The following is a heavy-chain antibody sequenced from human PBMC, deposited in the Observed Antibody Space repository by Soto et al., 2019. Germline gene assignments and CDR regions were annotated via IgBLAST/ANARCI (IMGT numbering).Heavy chain of an antibody. J-gene: IGHJ3*01. V-gene: IGHV1-69*01. CDR2: IIPMFDTA. CDR3: ARPQGSGWRFNALDF. Sequence: QVVLVQSGAEVKNPGSSVKVSCKASGGTFGRNAINWVRQAPGQGFEWMGGIIPMFDTANHAQKFRDRIMITADESTNTAYLELKDLRSEDTAIYYCARPQGSGWRFNALDFWGQGTIVTVSS. D-gene: IGHD6-19*01. CDR1: GGTFGRNA.